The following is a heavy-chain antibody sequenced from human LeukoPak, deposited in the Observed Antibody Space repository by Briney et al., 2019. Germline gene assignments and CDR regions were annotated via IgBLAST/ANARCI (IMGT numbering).Heavy chain of an antibody. CDR3: PRKARVFDS. CDR1: GYSITSVY. Sequence: SATLSLTCPVSGYSITSVYWSWSRPPPGKGLGVIGYTYISGDTNYNPSLKRRVTISLDTSKKQVSMKLSSVTAAGTAGYYFPRKARVFDSWGQGSLVTVSS. CDR2: TYISGDT. V-gene: IGHV4-4*09. J-gene: IGHJ4*02.